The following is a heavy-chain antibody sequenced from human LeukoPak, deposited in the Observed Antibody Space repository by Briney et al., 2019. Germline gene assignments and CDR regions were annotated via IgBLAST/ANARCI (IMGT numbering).Heavy chain of an antibody. CDR2: IKQDGGEE. Sequence: GGSLRLSCEASGFSFSSFWMSWVRQAPGKGLEWVANIKQDGGEENYVDSVKGRFTISRDNAKESLYLQMNSLRVEDTAVYYCARFISLGAWGQGTLVTVSS. J-gene: IGHJ5*02. V-gene: IGHV3-7*01. D-gene: IGHD3-10*01. CDR3: ARFISLGA. CDR1: GFSFSSFW.